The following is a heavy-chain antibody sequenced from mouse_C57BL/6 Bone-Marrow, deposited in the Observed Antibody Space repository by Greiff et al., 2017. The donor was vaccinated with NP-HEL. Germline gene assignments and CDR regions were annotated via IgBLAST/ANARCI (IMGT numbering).Heavy chain of an antibody. V-gene: IGHV1-53*01. CDR2: INPSNGGT. Sequence: QVQLQQPGTELVKPGTSVKLSCKSSGYTFTSYWMHWVKQSPGQGLEWIGNINPSNGGTNYNEKFKSKATLTVDKSSSTAYMQLSSLTADDSAVYYWAREGRWLRRGDWYFAVWDTGTTVTVSA. CDR3: AREGRWLRRGDWYFAV. J-gene: IGHJ1*03. D-gene: IGHD2-2*01. CDR1: GYTFTSYW.